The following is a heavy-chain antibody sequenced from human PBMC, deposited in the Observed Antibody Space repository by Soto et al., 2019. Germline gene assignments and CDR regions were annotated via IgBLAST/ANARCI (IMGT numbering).Heavy chain of an antibody. CDR3: AREALRDCSGGSCYRLGYYFDY. D-gene: IGHD2-15*01. CDR2: INPSGGST. Sequence: GASVKVSCTASGYTFTSYYMHWVRQAPGQGLEWMGIINPSGGSTSYAQKFQGRVTMTRDTSTSTVYMELSSLRSEDTAVYYCAREALRDCSGGSCYRLGYYFDYWGQGTLVTVSS. CDR1: GYTFTSYY. J-gene: IGHJ4*02. V-gene: IGHV1-46*01.